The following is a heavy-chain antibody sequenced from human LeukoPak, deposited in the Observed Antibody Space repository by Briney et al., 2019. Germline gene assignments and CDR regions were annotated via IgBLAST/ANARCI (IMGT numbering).Heavy chain of an antibody. V-gene: IGHV3-53*05. J-gene: IGHJ4*02. CDR1: GFTVSSNY. Sequence: PGGSLRLSCAASGFTVSSNYMSWVRQAPGKGLEWVSVIYSGGSTYYADSVKGRFTISRDNSKNTLYLQMYSLRAEDTAVYYCAKDELWFGELLTHFDYWGQGTLVTVSS. CDR3: AKDELWFGELLTHFDY. D-gene: IGHD3-10*01. CDR2: IYSGGST.